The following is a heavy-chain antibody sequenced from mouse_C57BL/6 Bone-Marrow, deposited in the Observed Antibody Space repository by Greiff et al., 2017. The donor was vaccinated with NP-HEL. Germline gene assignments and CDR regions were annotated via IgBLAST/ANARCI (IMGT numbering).Heavy chain of an antibody. CDR3: ARMGYGSSFFYAMDY. CDR1: GYTFTSYG. CDR2: IYPRSGNT. J-gene: IGHJ4*01. V-gene: IGHV1-81*01. Sequence: VQLVESGAELARPGASVKLSCKASGYTFTSYGISWVKQRTGQGLEWIGEIYPRSGNTYYNEKFEGKATLTADKSSSTAYMELRSLTSEDSAVYFCARMGYGSSFFYAMDYWGQGTSVTVSS. D-gene: IGHD1-1*01.